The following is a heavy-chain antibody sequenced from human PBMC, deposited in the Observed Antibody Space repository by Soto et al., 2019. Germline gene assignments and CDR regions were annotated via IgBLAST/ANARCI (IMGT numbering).Heavy chain of an antibody. Sequence: ASVKGYCKTSGYTFIAYGITWVLQAPGQGLEWMGGINTFNGNTNYAQKLQGRVTMTTDTFTSTAYMELRSLRSDDTAVYYCAREDTAVALDYWGQGTLVNVSS. J-gene: IGHJ4*02. D-gene: IGHD5-18*01. CDR3: AREDTAVALDY. CDR2: INTFNGNT. V-gene: IGHV1-18*04. CDR1: GYTFIAYG.